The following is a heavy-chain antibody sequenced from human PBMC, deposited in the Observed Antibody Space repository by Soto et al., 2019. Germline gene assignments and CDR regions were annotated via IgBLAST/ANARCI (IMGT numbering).Heavy chain of an antibody. CDR3: ARDVNYYDSSGYYPFQH. CDR2: IYSGGST. J-gene: IGHJ1*01. CDR1: GFTVSSNY. D-gene: IGHD3-22*01. Sequence: GGSLRLSCAASGFTVSSNYMSWVRQAPGKGLEWVSVIYSGGSTYYADSVKGRFTISRDNSKNTLYLQMNSLRAEDTAVYYCARDVNYYDSSGYYPFQHWGQGTLVTVSS. V-gene: IGHV3-53*01.